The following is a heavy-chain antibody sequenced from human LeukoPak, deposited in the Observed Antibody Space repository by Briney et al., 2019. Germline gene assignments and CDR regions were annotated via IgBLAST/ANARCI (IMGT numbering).Heavy chain of an antibody. CDR3: ARANRGAFDQ. CDR1: GFTVSTIY. J-gene: IGHJ4*02. Sequence: GGSLRLSCAASGFTVSTIYMSWVRQAPGKGLEWVSVIHGDGTTYYADSVKGRFTISRDNSKNTLYLQMNTPRGDDTAVYYCARANRGAFDQWGQGTLVTVSS. CDR2: IHGDGTT. D-gene: IGHD1-26*01. V-gene: IGHV3-53*01.